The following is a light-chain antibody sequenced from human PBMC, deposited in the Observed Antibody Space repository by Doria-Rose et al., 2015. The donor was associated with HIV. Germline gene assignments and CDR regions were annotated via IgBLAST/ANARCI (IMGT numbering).Light chain of an antibody. Sequence: TQSPSTLSLSPGERATLSCRASQRVQCSYLAWYQQKPGQAPRLLIYDASTRATGISDRFSGSGSGTDITLTISRLEPEDVAVYYCQQYGTSRGTFGQGTRLEIK. V-gene: IGKV3-20*01. J-gene: IGKJ5*01. CDR1: QRVQCSY. CDR2: DAS. CDR3: QQYGTSRGT.